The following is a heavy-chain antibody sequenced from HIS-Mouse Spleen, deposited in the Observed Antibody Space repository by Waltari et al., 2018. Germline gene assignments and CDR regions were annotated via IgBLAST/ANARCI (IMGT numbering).Heavy chain of an antibody. Sequence: QVTLRESGPALVTPTQTLTLTCTFSGFSPSTSGMCVSWIRQPPGKALEWLARLDWDDDKYYSTSLKTRLTISRDTSKNQVVLTMTNMDPLDTATYYCARIAEGYTSGWYAFDYWGQGTLVTVSS. CDR1: GFSPSTSGMC. D-gene: IGHD6-19*01. CDR2: LDWDDDK. J-gene: IGHJ4*02. V-gene: IGHV2-70*15. CDR3: ARIAEGYTSGWYAFDY.